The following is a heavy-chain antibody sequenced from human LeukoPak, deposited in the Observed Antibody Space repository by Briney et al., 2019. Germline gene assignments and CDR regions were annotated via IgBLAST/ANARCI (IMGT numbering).Heavy chain of an antibody. J-gene: IGHJ6*04. CDR3: AELGITMIGGV. D-gene: IGHD3-10*02. CDR2: ISSSSSYI. V-gene: IGHV3-21*01. Sequence: PGGSLRLSCAASGFTFSSYSMNWVRQAPGKGLEWVSSISSSSSYIYYADSLKGRFTISRDNAKNSLYLQMNSLRAEDTAVYYCAELGITMIGGVWGKGTTVTISS. CDR1: GFTFSSYS.